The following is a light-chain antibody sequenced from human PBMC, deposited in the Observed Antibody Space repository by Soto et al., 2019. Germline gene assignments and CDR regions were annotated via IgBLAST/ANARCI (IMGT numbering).Light chain of an antibody. V-gene: IGLV2-14*01. J-gene: IGLJ3*02. CDR1: SSDVGGYNY. CDR3: SSYTSSSTLG. CDR2: EVS. Sequence: QSVLTQPASVSGSPGQSITISCTGTSSDVGGYNYVSWYQQHPGKAPKLMIYEVSHRPSGVSNRFSGSKSGNTASLTISGLQAEDEADYYCSSYTSSSTLGFGGGTKVTV.